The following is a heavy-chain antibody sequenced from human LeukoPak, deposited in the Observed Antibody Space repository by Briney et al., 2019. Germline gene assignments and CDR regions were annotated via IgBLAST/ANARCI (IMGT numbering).Heavy chain of an antibody. D-gene: IGHD2-21*01. J-gene: IGHJ4*02. CDR3: ARERIAGLFDY. CDR2: ISYDGSNK. CDR1: GFTFSSYA. Sequence: GGSLRLSCAASGFTFSSYAMHWVRQAPGKGLEWVAVISYDGSNKYYADSVKGRFTISRDNSKNTLYLQMNSLRAEDTAVYYCARERIAGLFDYRGQGTLVTVSS. V-gene: IGHV3-30-3*01.